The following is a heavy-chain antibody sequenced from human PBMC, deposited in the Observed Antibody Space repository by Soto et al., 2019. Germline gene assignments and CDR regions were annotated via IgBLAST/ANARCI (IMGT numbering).Heavy chain of an antibody. CDR2: IIPIFGTA. V-gene: IGHV1-69*13. J-gene: IGHJ6*02. D-gene: IGHD2-8*01. CDR3: ARGDSTDCSNGVCSFFYNHDMDV. Sequence: SVKVSCKASGGTFSSYAISWVRQAPGQGLEWMGGIIPIFGTANYAQKFQGRVTITADESTSTAYMELSRLRSEDTAIYYCARGDSTDCSNGVCSFFYNHDMDVLGQGTTVTVSS. CDR1: GGTFSSYA.